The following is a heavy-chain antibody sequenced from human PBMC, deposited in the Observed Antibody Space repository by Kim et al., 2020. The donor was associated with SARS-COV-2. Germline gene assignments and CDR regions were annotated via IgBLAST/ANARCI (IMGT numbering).Heavy chain of an antibody. CDR2: ISGIVGTT. V-gene: IGHV3-23*01. CDR1: GFTFSNYA. J-gene: IGHJ4*02. Sequence: GGSLRLSCAGSGFTFSNYAMNWVRQAPGKGLEWVSAISGIVGTTYYADSVKGRFTVSRDNSKNTLYLQMNSLRAEDTAVYYCANVVGWGQGSLVTDSS. CDR3: ANVVG. D-gene: IGHD2-15*01.